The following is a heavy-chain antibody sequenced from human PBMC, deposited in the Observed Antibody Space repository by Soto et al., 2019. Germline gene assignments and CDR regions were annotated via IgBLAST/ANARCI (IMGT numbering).Heavy chain of an antibody. CDR2: ISGSGDST. V-gene: IGHV3-23*01. J-gene: IGHJ3*02. CDR1: GFTFSSYA. D-gene: IGHD4-17*01. CDR3: AQGTTVVTPEAFDI. Sequence: GGSLRLSCAASGFTFSSYAMSWVRQAPGKGRGWVSAISGSGDSTYYADSVKGRFTISRDNSKNTLCMQMNSLRAVDTGVYYCAQGTTVVTPEAFDIWGQGTLVTVSS.